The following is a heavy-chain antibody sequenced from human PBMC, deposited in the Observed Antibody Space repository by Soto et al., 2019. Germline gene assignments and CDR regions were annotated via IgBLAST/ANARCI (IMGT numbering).Heavy chain of an antibody. J-gene: IGHJ4*02. Sequence: QVQLVESGGGVVQPGRSLRLSCAASGFTFSSYGMHWVRQAPGKGLEWVAVIWYDGSNKYYADSVKGRFTISRDNSKNTLYLQMNGLRAEDTAVYYCARDLNRGSGWYLGSYYFDYWGQGTLVTVSS. V-gene: IGHV3-33*01. CDR1: GFTFSSYG. CDR2: IWYDGSNK. CDR3: ARDLNRGSGWYLGSYYFDY. D-gene: IGHD6-19*01.